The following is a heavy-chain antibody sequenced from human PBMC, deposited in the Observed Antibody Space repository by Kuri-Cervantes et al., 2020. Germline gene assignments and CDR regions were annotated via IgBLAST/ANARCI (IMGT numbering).Heavy chain of an antibody. CDR2: IKQDGSEK. CDR1: GFTFSSYW. D-gene: IGHD2-15*01. V-gene: IGHV3-7*01. Sequence: GESLKISCAASGFTFSSYWMSWVRQAPGKGLEWVANIKQDGSEKYYVDSVEGRFTISRDNAKNSLYLQMNSLRAEDTAVYYCARGSATVSTTNDYWGQGTLVTVSS. CDR3: ARGSATVSTTNDY. J-gene: IGHJ4*02.